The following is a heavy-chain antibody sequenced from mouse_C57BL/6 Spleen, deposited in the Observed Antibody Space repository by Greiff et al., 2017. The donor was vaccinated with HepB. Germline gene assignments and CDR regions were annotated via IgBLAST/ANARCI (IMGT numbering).Heavy chain of an antibody. D-gene: IGHD2-4*01. CDR2: ISSGGSYT. CDR3: ARSYDYDWYFDV. CDR1: GFTFSSYG. Sequence: EVKVVESGGDLVKPGGSLKLSCAASGFTFSSYGMSWVRQTPDKRLEWVATISSGGSYTYYPDSVKGRFTISRDNAKNTLYLQMSSLKSEDTAMYYCARSYDYDWYFDVWGTGTTVTVSS. V-gene: IGHV5-6*01. J-gene: IGHJ1*03.